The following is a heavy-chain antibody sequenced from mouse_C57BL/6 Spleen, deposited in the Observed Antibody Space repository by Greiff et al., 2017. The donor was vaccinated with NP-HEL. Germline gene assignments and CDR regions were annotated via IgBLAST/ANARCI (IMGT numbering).Heavy chain of an antibody. CDR2: IDPSDSYT. Sequence: QVQLQQPGAELVMPGASVKLSCKASGYTFTSYWMHWVKQRPGQGLEWIGEIDPSDSYTNYNQKFKGKSTLTVDKSSSTAYMQLSSLTSEDSAVYYCASGGYYGSSGYFDVWGTGTTVTVSS. CDR1: GYTFTSYW. CDR3: ASGGYYGSSGYFDV. J-gene: IGHJ1*03. V-gene: IGHV1-69*01. D-gene: IGHD1-1*01.